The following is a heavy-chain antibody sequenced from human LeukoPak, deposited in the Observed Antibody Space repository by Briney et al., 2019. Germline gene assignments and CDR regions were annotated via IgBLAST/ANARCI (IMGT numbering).Heavy chain of an antibody. CDR1: GFTFSGYW. CDR3: ASRGIAVADPSDAFDI. V-gene: IGHV3-7*01. J-gene: IGHJ3*02. D-gene: IGHD6-19*01. Sequence: GGSLRLSCAASGFTFSGYWMSWVRQAPGKGLEWVANIKQDGSEKYYVDSVKGRFTISRDNAKNSLYLQMNSLRAEDTAVYYCASRGIAVADPSDAFDIWGQGTMVTVSS. CDR2: IKQDGSEK.